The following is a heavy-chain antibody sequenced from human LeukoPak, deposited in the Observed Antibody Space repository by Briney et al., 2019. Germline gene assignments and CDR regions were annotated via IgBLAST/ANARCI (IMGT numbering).Heavy chain of an antibody. D-gene: IGHD1-26*01. CDR1: GGSISRSHFY. V-gene: IGHV4-39*01. CDR2: IYNNGDN. Sequence: SETLSLTCTVSGGSISRSHFYWGWIRQPPGKGLGWIGYIYNNGDNSSNPSLKSRVTLSIDTSENQFSLRLASVTAADTAVYYCARRFLLGPYSGRTKRPFDYWGQGTLVTVSS. CDR3: ARRFLLGPYSGRTKRPFDY. J-gene: IGHJ4*02.